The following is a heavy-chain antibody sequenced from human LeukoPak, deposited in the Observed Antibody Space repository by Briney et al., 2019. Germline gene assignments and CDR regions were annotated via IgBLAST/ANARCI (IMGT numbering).Heavy chain of an antibody. J-gene: IGHJ3*02. V-gene: IGHV3-15*01. CDR2: IKKKGDIGPA. CDR1: GFAFSNAW. CDR3: TTNDALDI. Sequence: GGSLRLSCAASGFAFSNAWMNWVRQAPGKGLEWVGHIKKKGDIGPADYAAPVRGRFTISRDDSRNTVYLEMNSLKTEDTAVYYCTTNDALDIWGQGTMVTVSS.